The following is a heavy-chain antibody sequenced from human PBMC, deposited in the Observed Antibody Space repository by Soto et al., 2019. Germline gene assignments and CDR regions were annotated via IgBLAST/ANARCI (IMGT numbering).Heavy chain of an antibody. CDR1: GFDFSNGW. Sequence: EVQLVESGGGLVKPGGSLRLSCAASGFDFSNGWMSWVRQAPGKGLEWVGRIKSKRDGGTTDYAAPVKGRFTISRDDSKNMLFLQMDSLKIEDTAVYYCSTDEWEWDQGALVTVSS. D-gene: IGHD1-26*01. CDR3: STDEWE. J-gene: IGHJ4*01. V-gene: IGHV3-15*05. CDR2: IKSKRDGGTT.